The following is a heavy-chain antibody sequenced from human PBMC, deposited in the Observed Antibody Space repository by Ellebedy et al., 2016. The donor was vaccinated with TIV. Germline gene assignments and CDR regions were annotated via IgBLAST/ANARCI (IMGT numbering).Heavy chain of an antibody. Sequence: PGGSLRLSCGASGLTFSNYWMHWVRQVPGKGLVWVSRINSDGSDTRYADSVKGRFTISRDTAKNTLYLQMNSLKGEDTAVYYCVSESPTIDYWGQGTLVTVSS. CDR1: GLTFSNYW. D-gene: IGHD1-1*01. V-gene: IGHV3-74*01. CDR2: INSDGSDT. CDR3: VSESPTIDY. J-gene: IGHJ4*02.